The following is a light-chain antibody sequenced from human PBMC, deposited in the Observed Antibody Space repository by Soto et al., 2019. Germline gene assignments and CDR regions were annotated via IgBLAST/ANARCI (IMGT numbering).Light chain of an antibody. V-gene: IGKV3-15*01. CDR1: QSVSSY. J-gene: IGKJ1*01. CDR2: GAS. Sequence: EIGLTPPPATLTFSLGESSNLSFRASQSVSSYLAWYQQKPGQAPRLLIYGASTRATGIPARFSGSGSGTEFTLTISSLQSEDFAVYYCQQYNNLWTFGQGTEVDI. CDR3: QQYNNLWT.